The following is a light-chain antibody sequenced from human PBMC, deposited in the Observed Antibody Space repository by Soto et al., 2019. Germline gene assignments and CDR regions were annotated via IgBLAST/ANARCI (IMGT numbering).Light chain of an antibody. CDR3: SSYTSSSTPLYV. Sequence: QSVLTQPPSVSGSPGQGVTISCTGSSSNIGAGYDVHWYQQLPGTAPKLLIYGNSNRPSGVPDRFSGSKSGTSASLAITGLQAEDEADYYCSSYTSSSTPLYVFGTGTKVTV. CDR2: GNS. CDR1: SSNIGAGYD. V-gene: IGLV1-40*01. J-gene: IGLJ1*01.